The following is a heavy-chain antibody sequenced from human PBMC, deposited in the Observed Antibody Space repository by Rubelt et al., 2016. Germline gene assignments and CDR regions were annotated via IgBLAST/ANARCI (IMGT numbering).Heavy chain of an antibody. V-gene: IGHV4-39*01. J-gene: IGHJ4*02. Sequence: QLQLQESGPGLVKPSETLSLTCTVSGGSISSSSYYWGWIRQPPGKGLEWIGSIYYSGSTYYNPSLRSRVTISVDTSKNQFSRKLSSVTAADTAVYYCARQDGGGSSWPHDFDYWGQGTLVTVSS. CDR2: IYYSGST. CDR3: ARQDGGGSSWPHDFDY. D-gene: IGHD6-13*01. CDR1: GGSISSSSYY.